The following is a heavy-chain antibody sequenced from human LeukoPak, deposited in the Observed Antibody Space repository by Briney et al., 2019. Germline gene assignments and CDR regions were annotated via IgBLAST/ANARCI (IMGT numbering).Heavy chain of an antibody. CDR2: MNPNSGNT. CDR3: ARGPTFYYGSGSRGWFDP. CDR1: GYTFTSYA. D-gene: IGHD3-10*01. V-gene: IGHV1-8*01. Sequence: ASVKVSCKASGYTFTSYAINWVRQATGQGLEWMGWMNPNSGNTDYAQKFQGRVTMTRSTSISTAYMELSSLRSEDTAVYYCARGPTFYYGSGSRGWFDPWGQGTLVTVSS. J-gene: IGHJ5*02.